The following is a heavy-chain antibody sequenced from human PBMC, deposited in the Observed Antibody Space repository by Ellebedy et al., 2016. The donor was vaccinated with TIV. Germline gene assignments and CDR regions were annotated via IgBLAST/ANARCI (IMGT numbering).Heavy chain of an antibody. Sequence: SVKVSXXASGGTFSSYAISWVRQAPGQGLEWMGGIIPIFGTANYAQKFQGRVTITADESTSTAYMELSSLRSEDTAVYYCARGGEGNGDDALDYWGQGTLVTISS. CDR1: GGTFSSYA. J-gene: IGHJ4*02. CDR3: ARGGEGNGDDALDY. D-gene: IGHD1-1*01. V-gene: IGHV1-69*13. CDR2: IIPIFGTA.